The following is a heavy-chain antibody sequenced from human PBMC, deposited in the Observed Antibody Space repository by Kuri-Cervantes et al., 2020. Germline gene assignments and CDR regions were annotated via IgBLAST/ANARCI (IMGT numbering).Heavy chain of an antibody. CDR3: AKTLGYCSGGSCYSAEY. CDR2: IYTSGST. J-gene: IGHJ4*02. CDR1: GGSVSSGSYY. D-gene: IGHD2-15*01. V-gene: IGHV4-61*02. Sequence: SCTVSGGSVSSGSYYGSWIRQPAGKGLEWIGRIYTSGSTNYNPSLKSRVTISVDTSKNQFSLKLSSVTAADTAVYYCAKTLGYCSGGSCYSAEYWGQGTLVTVSS.